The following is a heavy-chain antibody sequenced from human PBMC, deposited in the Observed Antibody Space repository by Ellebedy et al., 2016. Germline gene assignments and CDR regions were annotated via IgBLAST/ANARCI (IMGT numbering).Heavy chain of an antibody. D-gene: IGHD2-2*01. Sequence: ASVKVSXKASGYTFTSYDINWVRQATGQGLEWMGWISTYNGNTDYAQKLQGRVTMTTDTSTSTAYMELRSLRSDDTAVYYCARGTNFDYWGQGTLVTVSS. J-gene: IGHJ4*02. CDR1: GYTFTSYD. CDR3: ARGTNFDY. CDR2: ISTYNGNT. V-gene: IGHV1-18*01.